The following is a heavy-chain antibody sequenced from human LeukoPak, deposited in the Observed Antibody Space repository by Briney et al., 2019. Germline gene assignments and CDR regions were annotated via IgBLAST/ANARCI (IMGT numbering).Heavy chain of an antibody. CDR3: AKVESVGTMDY. CDR2: IRSDGSDK. J-gene: IGHJ4*02. D-gene: IGHD4-23*01. V-gene: IGHV3-30*02. CDR1: GFTFSDYY. Sequence: GGSLRLSCAASGFTFSDYYMSWIRQAPGKGLEWVAFIRSDGSDKFYADSVKGRFTISRDNSKNTLYLQMNSLRAEDTAVYYCAKVESVGTMDYWGQGTLVTVSS.